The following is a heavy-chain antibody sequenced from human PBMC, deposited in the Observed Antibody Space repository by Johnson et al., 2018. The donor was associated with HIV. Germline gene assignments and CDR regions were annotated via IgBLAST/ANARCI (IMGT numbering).Heavy chain of an antibody. J-gene: IGHJ3*02. CDR3: AKEYLRYSGTYAGAFDI. Sequence: QVQLVESGGGVVQPGRSLRLSCAASGFTFSSYAMHWVRQAPGKGLEWVAFIRYDGGNKYYVDSLKGRFTFAIDNSKNTLYLQMSSLRAEDTAVYYCAKEYLRYSGTYAGAFDIWGQGTMVTVSS. CDR1: GFTFSSYA. V-gene: IGHV3-30*02. CDR2: IRYDGGNK. D-gene: IGHD1-26*01.